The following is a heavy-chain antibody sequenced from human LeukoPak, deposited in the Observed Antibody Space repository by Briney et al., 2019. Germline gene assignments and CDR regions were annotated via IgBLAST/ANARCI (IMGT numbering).Heavy chain of an antibody. V-gene: IGHV3-20*04. D-gene: IGHD1-26*01. J-gene: IGHJ6*03. CDR2: INWNGGST. CDR3: ARYSGSYYNRDYYYYMDV. Sequence: RRWGSLRISCGAFGIPFYEYCMGWVPQSPRKGVEGVSGINWNGGSTGYADSVKGRFTISRDNAKNSLYLQMNSLRAEDTALYYCARYSGSYYNRDYYYYMDVWGKGTTVTVSS. CDR1: GIPFYEYC.